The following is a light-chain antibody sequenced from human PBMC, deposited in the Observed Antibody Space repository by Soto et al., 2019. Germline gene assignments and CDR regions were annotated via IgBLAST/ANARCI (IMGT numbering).Light chain of an antibody. V-gene: IGKV2-30*01. CDR1: QSVVYSDGNAY. Sequence: DVVMNQSPLSLPVTLGQPASISCRSSQSVVYSDGNAYLSWFHQRPGQSTRSLIYQVSKRDSGVPDRFSGSGSGTDFTLKITRVEAEDVGVYYCMQGTHWPPTFGRGTKVEIK. J-gene: IGKJ1*01. CDR3: MQGTHWPPT. CDR2: QVS.